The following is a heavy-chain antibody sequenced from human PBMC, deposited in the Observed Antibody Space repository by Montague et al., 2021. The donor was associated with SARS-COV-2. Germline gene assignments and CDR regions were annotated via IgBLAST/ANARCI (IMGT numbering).Heavy chain of an antibody. J-gene: IGHJ4*02. CDR3: ANMGVGRITIFGVVSRGGLDY. D-gene: IGHD3-3*01. CDR1: GGSISSSSYY. CDR2: IYYSGNT. V-gene: IGHV4-39*01. Sequence: SETLSLTCTVSGGSISSSSYYWGWLRQPPGKGLEWIGNIYYSGNTYYNPSPKSRVTISVDTSKNQFSLKLSSVTAADTAVYYCANMGVGRITIFGVVSRGGLDYWGQGTLVTVSS.